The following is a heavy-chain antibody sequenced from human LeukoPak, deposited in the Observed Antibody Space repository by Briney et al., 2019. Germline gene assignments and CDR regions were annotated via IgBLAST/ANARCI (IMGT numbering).Heavy chain of an antibody. CDR1: GGSFRSGGYF. CDR2: IFTSGST. J-gene: IGHJ3*02. CDR3: ARRVATIDLDAFDM. V-gene: IGHV4-61*09. D-gene: IGHD5-24*01. Sequence: SETLSLTCTVSGGSFRSGGYFWTWIRQPAGKGLEWIGQIFTSGSTKYNSSLKSRVTISVDKSKTQFSLKLNSVTAADTAVYYCARRVATIDLDAFDMWGQGTMVTVSS.